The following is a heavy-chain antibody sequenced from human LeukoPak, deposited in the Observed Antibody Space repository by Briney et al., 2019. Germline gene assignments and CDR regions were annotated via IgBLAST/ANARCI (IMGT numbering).Heavy chain of an antibody. CDR3: ARSNIAVRRGDNWFDP. J-gene: IGHJ5*02. CDR1: GYTFTGYY. Sequence: ASVKVSCKASGYTFTGYYMHWVRQAPGQGLEWMGWIGPNSGGTNYAQKFQGRVTMTRDTAISTAYMELSRLISDDTAVYYCARSNIAVRRGDNWFDPWGQGTLVTVSS. D-gene: IGHD6-6*01. V-gene: IGHV1-2*02. CDR2: IGPNSGGT.